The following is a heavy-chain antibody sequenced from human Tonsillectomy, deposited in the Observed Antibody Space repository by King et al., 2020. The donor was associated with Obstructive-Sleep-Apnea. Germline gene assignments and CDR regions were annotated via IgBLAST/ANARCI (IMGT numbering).Heavy chain of an antibody. CDR2: IYYSGST. V-gene: IGHV4-39*07. CDR1: GGSISSSSYY. J-gene: IGHJ5*02. CDR3: ARDRDYYDFWSGRNWFDP. D-gene: IGHD3-3*01. Sequence: QLQESGPGLVKPSETLSLTCTVSGGSISSSSYYWGWIRQPPGKGLEWIGSIYYSGSTYYNPSLKSGVTISLDPSKNQFSLKLSSVTAADTAVYYGARDRDYYDFWSGRNWFDPWGQGILVTVSS.